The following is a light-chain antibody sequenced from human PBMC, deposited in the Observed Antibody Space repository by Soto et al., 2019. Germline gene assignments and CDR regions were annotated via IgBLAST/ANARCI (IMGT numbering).Light chain of an antibody. V-gene: IGKV1-8*01. CDR3: QQYDSYWLT. Sequence: AIRMTQSPSSLSASTGDRVTITCRASQGISSYLAWYQQKPGKAPKLLIYAASTLQSGVPSRFSGSGSGTDFSLTISSLQPEDIATYYCQQYDSYWLTFGGGTKVDI. CDR1: QGISSY. CDR2: AAS. J-gene: IGKJ4*01.